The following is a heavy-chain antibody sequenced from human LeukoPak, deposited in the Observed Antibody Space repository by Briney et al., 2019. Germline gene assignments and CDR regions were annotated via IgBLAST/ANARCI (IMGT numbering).Heavy chain of an antibody. CDR3: ARDLDY. Sequence: PGGSLRLSCVGSGFTFRSHAMSWVRQAPEKGLEFVSGIYENGGTTYYADSVKGRFTISRDNSKNTLYLQMNSLRAEDTAVYYCARDLDYWGQGTLVTVSS. CDR2: IYENGGTT. CDR1: GFTFRSHA. V-gene: IGHV3-23*01. J-gene: IGHJ4*02.